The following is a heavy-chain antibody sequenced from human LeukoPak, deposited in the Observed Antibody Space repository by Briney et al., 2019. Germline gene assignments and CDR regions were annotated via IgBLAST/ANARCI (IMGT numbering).Heavy chain of an antibody. V-gene: IGHV3-23*01. CDR2: ISGSGRNA. CDR3: AADFWSGYPPYGMDV. J-gene: IGHJ6*02. Sequence: GGSLRLSCVTSGFTFNNYAMSWVRQAPGKGLEWVSAISGSGRNANYADSVEGRFTISRDNSKNTLYLQMNSLRAEDTAVYYCAADFWSGYPPYGMDVWGQGTTVTVSS. CDR1: GFTFNNYA. D-gene: IGHD3-3*01.